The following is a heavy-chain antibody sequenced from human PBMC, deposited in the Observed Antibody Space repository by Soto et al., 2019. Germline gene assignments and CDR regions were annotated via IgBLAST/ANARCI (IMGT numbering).Heavy chain of an antibody. D-gene: IGHD2-15*01. J-gene: IGHJ4*02. Sequence: QLQLQESGSGLVKPSQTLSLTCAVSGGSISSGGYSWSWIRQPPGKGLEWIGYIDHSGSTYYNPSPKSRGTRAVDRSKNQFSLKLSLMTAADTAVYYFARGQVVAAQHWGQGTLVTVSS. V-gene: IGHV4-30-2*01. CDR1: GGSISSGGYS. CDR2: IDHSGST. CDR3: ARGQVVAAQH.